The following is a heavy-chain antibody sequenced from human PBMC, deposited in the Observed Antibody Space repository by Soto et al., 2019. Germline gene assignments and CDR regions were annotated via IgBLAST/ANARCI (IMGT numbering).Heavy chain of an antibody. Sequence: SVKVSCKASGGTFSSYTISWVRQAPGQGLEWMGRIIPILGIANYAQKFQGRVTITADKSTSTAYMELSSLRSEDTAVYYCARGPHTHCSGTTCSDQWYDFWGQGTLVTVSS. J-gene: IGHJ4*02. V-gene: IGHV1-69*02. CDR1: GGTFSSYT. CDR2: IIPILGIA. D-gene: IGHD2-2*01. CDR3: ARGPHTHCSGTTCSDQWYDF.